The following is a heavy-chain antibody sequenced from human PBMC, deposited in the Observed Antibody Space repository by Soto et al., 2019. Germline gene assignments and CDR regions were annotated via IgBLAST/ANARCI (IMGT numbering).Heavy chain of an antibody. V-gene: IGHV4-30-4*01. CDR2: IYYSGST. CDR3: ARQLAGPLEY. D-gene: IGHD2-2*01. CDR1: GGSISNGNYY. J-gene: IGHJ4*02. Sequence: SETLSLTCTVSGGSISNGNYYWSWIRQRPGKGLEWIGYIYYSGSTFYNPSLKSRVSISVDTSKNQFSLKVSAVTVADTAAYYCARQLAGPLEYWGQGTLVTVSS.